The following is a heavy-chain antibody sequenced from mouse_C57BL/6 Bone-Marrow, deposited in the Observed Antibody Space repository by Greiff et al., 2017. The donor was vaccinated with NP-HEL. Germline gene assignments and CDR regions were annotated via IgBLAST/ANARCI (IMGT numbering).Heavy chain of an antibody. CDR2: IYPRSGNT. V-gene: IGHV1-81*01. J-gene: IGHJ3*01. CDR3: ARDGNHVAWFAY. D-gene: IGHD2-1*01. CDR1: GYTFTSYG. Sequence: QVQLQQSGAELARPGASVKLSCKASGYTFTSYGISWVKQRTGQGLEWIGEIYPRSGNTYYNEKFKGKATLTADKSSSTAYMELRSLTSEDSAVYFCARDGNHVAWFAYWGQGTLVTVSA.